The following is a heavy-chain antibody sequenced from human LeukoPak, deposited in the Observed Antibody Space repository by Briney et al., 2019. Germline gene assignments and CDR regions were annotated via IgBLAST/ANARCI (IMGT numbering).Heavy chain of an antibody. CDR1: GYTFTGYY. Sequence: SVKVSCKASGYTFTGYYMHWVRQAPGQGLEWMGWINPNSGGTNYAQKFQGRVTMTRDTSISTAYMELSSLRSDDTAVYYCARCGSYAYWFDPWGQGTLVTVSS. D-gene: IGHD1-26*01. CDR2: INPNSGGT. CDR3: ARCGSYAYWFDP. V-gene: IGHV1-2*02. J-gene: IGHJ5*02.